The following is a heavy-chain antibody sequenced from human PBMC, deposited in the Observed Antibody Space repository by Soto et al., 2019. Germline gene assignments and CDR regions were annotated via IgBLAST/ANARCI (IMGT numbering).Heavy chain of an antibody. CDR2: ISNDGRKK. Sequence: QVPLVASGGGVVQHWRSLRLSCAASGFIFSNYGMHWVLQARGKGLEWVAIISNDGRKKYYADSVKGRFIISKYNSKNTLSLEMNSLRAEKMGMYYSAKVPLRPYDVEYWCQGTLVIVTS. V-gene: IGHV3-30*18. CDR1: GFIFSNYG. D-gene: IGHD4-17*01. CDR3: AKVPLRPYDVEY. J-gene: IGHJ4*02.